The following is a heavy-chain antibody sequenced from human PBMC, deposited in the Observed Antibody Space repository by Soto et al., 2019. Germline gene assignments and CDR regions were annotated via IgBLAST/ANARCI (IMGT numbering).Heavy chain of an antibody. CDR3: AARHCGPGSCYSHEEAFEG. J-gene: IGHJ3*01. V-gene: IGHV1-58*01. CDR2: IAVDSGKT. D-gene: IGHD2-15*01. Sequence: SVKVSCKASGFPFKSSTVQWVRQARGQGLEWIGWIAVDSGKTKYAHLIQDRVAITRDLSTSTAYMELSSLRSEDTAVYYCAARHCGPGSCYSHEEAFEGWGQGTVVTVSS. CDR1: GFPFKSST.